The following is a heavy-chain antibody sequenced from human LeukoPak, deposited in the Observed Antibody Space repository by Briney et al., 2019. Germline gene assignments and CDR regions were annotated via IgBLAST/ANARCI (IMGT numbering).Heavy chain of an antibody. D-gene: IGHD4-11*01. V-gene: IGHV3-23*01. CDR2: ISGSGGST. CDR1: GFIFSTYA. CDR3: AKGDSPLDAFDI. J-gene: IGHJ3*02. Sequence: GSLRLSCAASGFIFSTYAMSWVRQAPGKGLEWVSAISGSGGSTYSADSVKGRFTISRDNSKNTVYLQMNSLRAEDTAVYYCAKGDSPLDAFDIWGQGTMVIVSS.